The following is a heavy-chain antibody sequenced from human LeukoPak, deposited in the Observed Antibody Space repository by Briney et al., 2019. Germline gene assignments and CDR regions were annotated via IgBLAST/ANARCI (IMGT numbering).Heavy chain of an antibody. Sequence: PGGSLRLSCAASGFTFSSYSMNWVRQAPGKGLEWVSSISSRSSYIYCADSVKGRFALSRDNAKNSLYLQMNSLRAEDTAVYYCAREGTGTNTLDYWGQGTLVTVSS. CDR2: ISSRSSYI. CDR3: AREGTGTNTLDY. V-gene: IGHV3-21*01. J-gene: IGHJ4*02. CDR1: GFTFSSYS. D-gene: IGHD1-7*01.